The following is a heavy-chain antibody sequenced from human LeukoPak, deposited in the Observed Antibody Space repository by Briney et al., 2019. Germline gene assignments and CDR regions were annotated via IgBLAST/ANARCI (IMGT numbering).Heavy chain of an antibody. Sequence: SVKVSCKASGGTFSSYAISWVRQAPGQGLEWVGRIIPIFGTANYAQKFQGRVTITADKSTSTAYMELSSLRSEDTAVYYCARGYGDYEGGGYWGQGTLVTVSS. V-gene: IGHV1-69*06. CDR3: ARGYGDYEGGGY. CDR2: IIPIFGTA. CDR1: GGTFSSYA. D-gene: IGHD4-17*01. J-gene: IGHJ4*02.